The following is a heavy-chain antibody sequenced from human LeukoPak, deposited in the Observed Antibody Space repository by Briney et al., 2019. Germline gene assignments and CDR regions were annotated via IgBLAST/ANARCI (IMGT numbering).Heavy chain of an antibody. V-gene: IGHV3-11*06. Sequence: KPGGSLRLSCAASGFTFSDYYMSWIRQAPGKGLEWVSSISSSSSYIYYADSVKGRFTISRDDAKNSLYLQMNSLRAEDTAVYYCARIDLGIAAAGSYYFDYWGQGTLVTVSS. J-gene: IGHJ4*02. CDR3: ARIDLGIAAAGSYYFDY. CDR1: GFTFSDYY. D-gene: IGHD6-13*01. CDR2: ISSSSSYI.